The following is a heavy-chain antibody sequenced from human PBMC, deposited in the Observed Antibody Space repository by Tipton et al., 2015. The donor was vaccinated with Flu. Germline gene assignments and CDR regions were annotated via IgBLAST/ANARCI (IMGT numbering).Heavy chain of an antibody. D-gene: IGHD4-11*01. CDR1: GFTFRLYG. CDR2: IWYDGSNQ. Sequence: SLRLSCAASGFTFRLYGMHWVRQAPGKGLEWVAIIWYDGSNQYYADSVKGRFTISRDNSKNTLYLQMNSLRAEDTAVYYCARGNYGRYYGMDVWGQGTTVTVSS. CDR3: ARGNYGRYYGMDV. J-gene: IGHJ6*02. V-gene: IGHV3-33*01.